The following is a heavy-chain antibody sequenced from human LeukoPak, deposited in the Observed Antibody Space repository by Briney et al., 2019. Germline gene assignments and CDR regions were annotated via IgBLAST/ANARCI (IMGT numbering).Heavy chain of an antibody. Sequence: SETLSLTCTVSGGSISSSSYYWGWIRQPPGKGLEWIGSIYYSGSTYYNPSLKSRVTISVDTSKNQFSLKLSSVTAADTAVYYCARQGVAAASDYWGQGTLVTVSS. D-gene: IGHD6-13*01. CDR3: ARQGVAAASDY. CDR1: GGSISSSSYY. V-gene: IGHV4-39*01. J-gene: IGHJ4*02. CDR2: IYYSGST.